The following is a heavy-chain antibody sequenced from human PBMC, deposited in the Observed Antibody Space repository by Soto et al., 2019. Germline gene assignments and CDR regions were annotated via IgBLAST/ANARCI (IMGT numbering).Heavy chain of an antibody. CDR3: ARLYYYGSGSYYGDFDY. Sequence: QLQLQESGPGLVKPSETLSLTCTVSGGSISSSSYYWGWIRQPPGKGLEWIGSIYYSGSTYYNPSLKSRVTISVDTSKNQFSLKLSSVTAADTAVYYCARLYYYGSGSYYGDFDYWGQGTLVTVSS. CDR1: GGSISSSSYY. J-gene: IGHJ4*02. V-gene: IGHV4-39*01. CDR2: IYYSGST. D-gene: IGHD3-10*01.